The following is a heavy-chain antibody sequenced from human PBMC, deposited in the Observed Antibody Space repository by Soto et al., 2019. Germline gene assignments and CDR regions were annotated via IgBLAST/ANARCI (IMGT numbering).Heavy chain of an antibody. D-gene: IGHD2-2*01. CDR1: GYTFTGYY. J-gene: IGHJ3*02. Sequence: SVKVSCKASGYTFTGYYMHWVRQAPGQGLEWMGWINPNSGGTNYAQKFQGWVTMTRDTSISTAYMELSRLRSDDTAVYYCARDSFGNLYAFDIWGQGTMVTVSS. CDR3: ARDSFGNLYAFDI. V-gene: IGHV1-2*04. CDR2: INPNSGGT.